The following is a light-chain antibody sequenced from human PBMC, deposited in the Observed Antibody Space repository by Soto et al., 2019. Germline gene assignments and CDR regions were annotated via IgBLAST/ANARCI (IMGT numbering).Light chain of an antibody. J-gene: IGKJ1*01. CDR1: QSVSSK. Sequence: VMTQSPATLSLSPGESATLSCRASQSVSSKLAWYQQKTGQAPRLLIYGESSRATGIPDRLSGSGSGTDLNLTISRLEPEDFAVYYCQKYGSSTWTCGQGTKVDIK. V-gene: IGKV3-20*01. CDR3: QKYGSSTWT. CDR2: GES.